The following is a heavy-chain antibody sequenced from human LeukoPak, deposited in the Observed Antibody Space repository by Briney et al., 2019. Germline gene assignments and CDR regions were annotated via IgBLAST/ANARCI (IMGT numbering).Heavy chain of an antibody. CDR3: ARVPNWRYYLDY. CDR2: INPSAGST. J-gene: IGHJ4*02. D-gene: IGHD2-8*01. V-gene: IGHV1-46*01. CDR1: GYTLSSYD. Sequence: ASVKVSCKASGYTLSSYDMHWVRQAPGQGLEWMAIINPSAGSTAYSRKFQGRVTVTRDTSTSTVYMELSSLTSEDTAVYYCARVPNWRYYLDYWGQGTLVTVSS.